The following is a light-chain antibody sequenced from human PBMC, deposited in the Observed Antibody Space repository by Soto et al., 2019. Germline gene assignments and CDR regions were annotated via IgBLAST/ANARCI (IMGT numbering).Light chain of an antibody. CDR3: QQYNSYSVFT. J-gene: IGKJ3*01. Sequence: DIQMTQSPSTLSASVGDRVTITCRASQNIDKWLAWYQQRPGKAPKLLIYDASRVQSGVPSRFSDSGSGTEFTLTISSLQPDDFATYYCQQYNSYSVFTFGPGTKVDIK. CDR1: QNIDKW. V-gene: IGKV1-5*01. CDR2: DAS.